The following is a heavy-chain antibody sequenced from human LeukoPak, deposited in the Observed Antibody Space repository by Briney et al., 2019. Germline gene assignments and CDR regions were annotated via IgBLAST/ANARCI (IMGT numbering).Heavy chain of an antibody. CDR1: GFTFSSYS. CDR3: ARDLYCSSTSCYMGLFDY. J-gene: IGHJ4*02. CDR2: ISSSSSYI. Sequence: SGGSLRLSCAASGFTFSSYSMNWVRQAPGKGLEWVSSISSSSSYIYYADSVKGRFTISRDNAKNSLYLQMNSLRAEDTAVYYCARDLYCSSTSCYMGLFDYWGQGTLVTVSS. V-gene: IGHV3-21*01. D-gene: IGHD2-2*02.